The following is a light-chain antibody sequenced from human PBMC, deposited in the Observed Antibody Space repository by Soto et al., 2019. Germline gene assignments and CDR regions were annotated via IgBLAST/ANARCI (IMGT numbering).Light chain of an antibody. CDR2: SAS. J-gene: IGKJ1*01. Sequence: IVLSQSPSSLSVTPLEISTLSCIASQSVSSNYLAWYQQKPGQAPRLLIYSASSRATGVPTRFSGSGSGADYTLTISRLEPEDSAVYYCQQYGYSFWTFGQGTKVDIK. V-gene: IGKV3-20*01. CDR3: QQYGYSFWT. CDR1: QSVSSNY.